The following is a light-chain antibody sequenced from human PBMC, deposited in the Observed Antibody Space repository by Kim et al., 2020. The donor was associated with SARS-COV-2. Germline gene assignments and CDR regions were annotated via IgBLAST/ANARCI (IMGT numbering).Light chain of an antibody. CDR2: LGT. V-gene: IGKV2-28*01. J-gene: IGKJ4*01. CDR1: QSLLHTNGYNY. Sequence: DIVMTQSPLSLPVTPGEPASISCRSSQSLLHTNGYNYLDWYLQKPGQSPQLLIYLGTNRASGVPDRFSGGGSGTDFTLTISRVEAEDVGVYYCMQAIQTPPLTYGGGTKVDIK. CDR3: MQAIQTPPLT.